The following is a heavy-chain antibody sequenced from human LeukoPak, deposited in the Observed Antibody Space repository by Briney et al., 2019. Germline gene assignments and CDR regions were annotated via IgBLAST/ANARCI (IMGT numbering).Heavy chain of an antibody. V-gene: IGHV3-48*04. J-gene: IGHJ4*02. D-gene: IGHD2-2*02. CDR1: GFTFSSYS. CDR2: ISSSNSTI. CDR3: ARGRVCSSTSCYTGFDY. Sequence: GGSLRLSCAASGFTFSSYSMNWVRQAPGKGLEWVSYISSSNSTIYYADSVKGRFTISRDNAKNSLYLQMNSLRAEDTAVYYCARGRVCSSTSCYTGFDYWGQGTLVTVSS.